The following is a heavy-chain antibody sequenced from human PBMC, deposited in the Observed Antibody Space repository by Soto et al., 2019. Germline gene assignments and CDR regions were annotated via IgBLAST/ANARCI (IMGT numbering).Heavy chain of an antibody. D-gene: IGHD5-12*01. CDR1: GVTFNRQD. J-gene: IGHJ4*02. CDR2: IIPMFGTP. Sequence: SVKVSCKASGVTFNRQDMRWVRQAPGQGLEWMGGIIPMFGTPHYAEKFQDRVTITADESTGTAYLELSSLTSEDTAVYYCEKSEGRDGYSFDYWGQGSLVTVSS. V-gene: IGHV1-69*13. CDR3: EKSEGRDGYSFDY.